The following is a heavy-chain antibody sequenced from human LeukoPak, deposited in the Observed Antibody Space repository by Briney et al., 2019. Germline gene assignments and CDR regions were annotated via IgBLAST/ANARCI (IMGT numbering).Heavy chain of an antibody. CDR3: ARVKYQSDSSSWYEY. D-gene: IGHD6-13*01. J-gene: IGHJ4*02. Sequence: ASVKVSCKASGYTFTGYYMHWVRQAPGQGLEWMGWINPKSGGTNYAQKFQGRVTMTRDTSISTAYMELSRLRSDDTAVYYCARVKYQSDSSSWYEYWGQGTLVTVSS. V-gene: IGHV1-2*02. CDR2: INPKSGGT. CDR1: GYTFTGYY.